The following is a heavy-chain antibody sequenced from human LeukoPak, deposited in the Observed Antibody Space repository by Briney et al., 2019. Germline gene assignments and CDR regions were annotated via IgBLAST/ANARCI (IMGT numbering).Heavy chain of an antibody. Sequence: GESLKISCKGSGYSFTSYWIGWVRQMPGKGLEWMGIIYPGDSDTRYSPSFQGQVTISADKSISTAYLQWSSLKASDTAMYYCARANRLRFLEWPHPSGAFDIWGQGTMVTVSS. CDR3: ARANRLRFLEWPHPSGAFDI. D-gene: IGHD3-3*01. J-gene: IGHJ3*02. CDR2: IYPGDSDT. V-gene: IGHV5-51*01. CDR1: GYSFTSYW.